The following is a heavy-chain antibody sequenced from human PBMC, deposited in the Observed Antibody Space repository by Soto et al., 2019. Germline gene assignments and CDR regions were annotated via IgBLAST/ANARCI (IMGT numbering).Heavy chain of an antibody. V-gene: IGHV4-34*01. D-gene: IGHD1-1*01. CDR1: NGSFSGSY. Sequence: QVQLQQWGAGLLKPSETLSLTCAVYNGSFSGSYWSWIRQPPGRGLEWIGEISQSGTTNYNPSLQSRITISIDKSNSHFSSRLISVTAADTAVYFCASQRLWYGMDVWGQGTTVTVSS. CDR2: ISQSGTT. CDR3: ASQRLWYGMDV. J-gene: IGHJ6*02.